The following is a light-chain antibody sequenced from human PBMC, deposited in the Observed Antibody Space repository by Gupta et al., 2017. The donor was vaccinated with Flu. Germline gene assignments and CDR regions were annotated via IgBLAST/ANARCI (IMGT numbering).Light chain of an antibody. CDR2: ENT. CDR3: QSYDRRLHGWV. CDR1: SYNIGAGYD. Sequence: SYNIGAGYDVHWYQHLPVIAPKPLISENTNRPSGVPDQFSGAKSGASASLAITGLQTEDEADYYCQSYDRRLHGWVFGGGTKLTVL. V-gene: IGLV1-40*03. J-gene: IGLJ3*02.